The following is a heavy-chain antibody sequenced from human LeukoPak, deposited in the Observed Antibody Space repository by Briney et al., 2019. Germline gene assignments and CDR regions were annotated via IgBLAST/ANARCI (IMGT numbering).Heavy chain of an antibody. CDR1: GDSISGYY. CDR3: AGQRANRAMDV. CDR2: MHTSGST. V-gene: IGHV4-4*07. D-gene: IGHD1-14*01. Sequence: SETLSLTCTVSGDSISGYYWSWIRQPAGKGLEWIGRMHTSGSTIYNPSLKSRVTMSLDASKNQFSLKLSSVTAADTAVYYCAGQRANRAMDVWGQGTTVTVSS. J-gene: IGHJ6*02.